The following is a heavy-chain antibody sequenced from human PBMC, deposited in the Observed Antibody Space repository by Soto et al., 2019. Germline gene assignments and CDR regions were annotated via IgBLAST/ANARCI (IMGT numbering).Heavy chain of an antibody. Sequence: EVQLLESGGGLVQPGGSLRLSCEASVFTFSSHAMSWVRQAPGKGVEWVSTISSGGDNTYSADTVKGRFTTSIDNSNNNLYLQMNGLRAEGTAEYYCAKDFDSYSSGRYGMDVWGQGTTVTVSS. V-gene: IGHV3-23*01. D-gene: IGHD6-19*01. CDR1: VFTFSSHA. J-gene: IGHJ6*02. CDR3: AKDFDSYSSGRYGMDV. CDR2: ISSGGDNT.